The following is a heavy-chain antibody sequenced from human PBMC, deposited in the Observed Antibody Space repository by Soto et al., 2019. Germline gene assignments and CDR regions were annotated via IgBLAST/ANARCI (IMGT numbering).Heavy chain of an antibody. Sequence: EVQWLESGGGSLQPGGCLTLSCVASGFTLSRYAMGWVRQAPGKGLEWVSAVPGRARSTWDADSVKGRFTISRDNFKNRLYVQMNSLRDEDTAVYYCAKMTPYSGDDRDAFDIRGQGTMVTVAS. J-gene: IGHJ3*02. CDR3: AKMTPYSGDDRDAFDI. D-gene: IGHD1-26*01. CDR1: GFTLSRYA. CDR2: VPGRARST. V-gene: IGHV3-23*01.